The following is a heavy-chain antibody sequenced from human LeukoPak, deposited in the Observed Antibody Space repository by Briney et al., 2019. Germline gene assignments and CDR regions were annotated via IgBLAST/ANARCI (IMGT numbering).Heavy chain of an antibody. V-gene: IGHV1-8*01. CDR2: MNPNSGNT. CDR1: GYTFTSYD. Sequence: ASVKVSCKASGYTFTSYDINWVRQATGQGLEWMGWMNPNSGNTGYAQKFQGRVTMTRNTSISTAYMELSSLRSEDTAVYYCARVVFFWSGCYYYYMDVWGKGTTVTVSS. J-gene: IGHJ6*03. D-gene: IGHD3-3*01. CDR3: ARVVFFWSGCYYYYMDV.